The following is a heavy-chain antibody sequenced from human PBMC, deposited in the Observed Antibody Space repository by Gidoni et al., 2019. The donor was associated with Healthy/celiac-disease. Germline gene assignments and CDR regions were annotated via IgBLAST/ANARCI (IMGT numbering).Heavy chain of an antibody. CDR2: IRSKANSYAT. D-gene: IGHD2-15*01. Sequence: EGQLVESGGGVVKPGGALKLACAAPGFTCSRSAMHGARQASGKGREWVGRIRSKANSYATAYAASVNGRFTISRDDSKNTAYLQMNRLKTEDTAVYYCTSIYCSGGSCSNYSYGMDVWGKGTTVTVSS. J-gene: IGHJ6*04. V-gene: IGHV3-73*02. CDR1: GFTCSRSA. CDR3: TSIYCSGGSCSNYSYGMDV.